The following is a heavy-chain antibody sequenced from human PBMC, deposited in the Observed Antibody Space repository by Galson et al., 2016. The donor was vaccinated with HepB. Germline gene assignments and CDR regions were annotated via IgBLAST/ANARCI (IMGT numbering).Heavy chain of an antibody. CDR3: ARELGETCYFDY. V-gene: IGHV1-46*01. CDR1: GYSFTSYF. J-gene: IGHJ4*02. CDR2: INPGDGDT. D-gene: IGHD7-27*01. Sequence: SVKVSCKASGYSFTSYFFHWVRQAPGQGLEWLARINPGDGDTHYALKFQGRVTVTSDTSTSTVFVDLSSLRSEDTAVYYCARELGETCYFDYWGQGTLVTVSS.